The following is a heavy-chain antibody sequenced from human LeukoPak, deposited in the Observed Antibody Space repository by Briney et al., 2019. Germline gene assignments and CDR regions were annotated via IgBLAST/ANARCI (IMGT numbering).Heavy chain of an antibody. J-gene: IGHJ4*02. V-gene: IGHV1-69*13. CDR2: IIPIFGTA. D-gene: IGHD6-6*01. CDR1: GGTFSSYA. CDR3: ARVDRAYCSSSRYFDY. Sequence: ASVKVSCKASGGTFSSYAISWVRQAPGQGLEWMGGIIPIFGTANYAQRFQGRVTITADESTSTAYMELSSLRSEDTAVYYCARVDRAYCSSSRYFDYWGQGTLVTVSS.